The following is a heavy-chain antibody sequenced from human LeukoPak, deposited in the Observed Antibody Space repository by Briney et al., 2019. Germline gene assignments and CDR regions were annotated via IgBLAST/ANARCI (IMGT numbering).Heavy chain of an antibody. CDR3: AKETVAAPPIDY. Sequence: RSGGSLRLSCAASGLTFSSYAMSWVRQAPGKGLEWVSAISGSAYSTYYADSVKGRFTISRDNSKNTLYLQMNSLRAEDTAVYYCAKETVAAPPIDYWGQGTLVTVSS. CDR1: GLTFSSYA. CDR2: ISGSAYST. J-gene: IGHJ4*02. D-gene: IGHD6-19*01. V-gene: IGHV3-23*01.